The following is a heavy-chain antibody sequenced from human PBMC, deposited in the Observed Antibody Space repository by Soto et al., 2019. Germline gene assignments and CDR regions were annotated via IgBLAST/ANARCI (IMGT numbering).Heavy chain of an antibody. CDR1: GFTFSSYS. D-gene: IGHD2-2*01. V-gene: IGHV3-48*01. J-gene: IGHJ4*02. Sequence: GGSLRLSCAASGFTFSSYSMNWVRQAPGKGLEWVSYISSSSSTIYYADSVKGRFTISRDNAKNSLYLQMNSLRAEDTAVYYCARDGIVVVPAAIVEFVDYWGQGT. CDR3: ARDGIVVVPAAIVEFVDY. CDR2: ISSSSSTI.